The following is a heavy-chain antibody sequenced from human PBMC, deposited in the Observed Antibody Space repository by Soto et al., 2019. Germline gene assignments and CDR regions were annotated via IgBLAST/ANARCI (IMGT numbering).Heavy chain of an antibody. CDR2: IYYSGST. V-gene: IGHV4-31*03. D-gene: IGHD3-22*01. Sequence: QVQLQESGPGLVKPSQTLSLTCTVSGGSISSGGYYWSWIRQHPGKGLEWIGYIYYSGSTYYNPSLKSRVTISVDTSKNQFSLKLSSVTAADTAVYYCARDLLENYDSSGYYYGPYYYYYGMDVWGQGTTVTVSS. CDR1: GGSISSGGYY. CDR3: ARDLLENYDSSGYYYGPYYYYYGMDV. J-gene: IGHJ6*02.